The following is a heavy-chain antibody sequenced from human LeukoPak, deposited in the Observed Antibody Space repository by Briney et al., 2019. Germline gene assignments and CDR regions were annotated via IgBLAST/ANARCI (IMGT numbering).Heavy chain of an antibody. D-gene: IGHD6-13*01. CDR3: AREAYSSSWYFFDY. CDR1: GFTFSSYA. CDR2: INHSGST. J-gene: IGHJ4*02. Sequence: GSLRLSCAASGFTFSSYAMSWIRQPPGKGLEWIGEINHSGSTNYNPSLKSRVTISVDTSKNQFSLKLSSVTAADTAVYYCAREAYSSSWYFFDYWGQGTLVTVSS. V-gene: IGHV4-34*01.